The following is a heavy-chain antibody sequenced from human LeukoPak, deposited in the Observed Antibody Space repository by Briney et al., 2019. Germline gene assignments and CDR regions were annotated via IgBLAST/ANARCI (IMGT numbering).Heavy chain of an antibody. CDR3: ARDPPEWLSTSLFDY. D-gene: IGHD3-3*01. CDR1: GFTFSSYS. CDR2: ISSSSSTI. Sequence: GGSLRLSCAPSGFTFSSYSMNWVRQAPGKGLEWVSYISSSSSTIYYADSVKGRFTISRDNAKNSLYPQMNSLRAEDTAVYYCARDPPEWLSTSLFDYWGQGTLVTVSS. J-gene: IGHJ4*02. V-gene: IGHV3-48*01.